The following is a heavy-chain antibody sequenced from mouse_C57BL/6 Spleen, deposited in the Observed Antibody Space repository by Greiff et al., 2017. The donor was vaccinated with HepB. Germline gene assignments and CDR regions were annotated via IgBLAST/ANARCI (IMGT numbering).Heavy chain of an antibody. D-gene: IGHD4-1*01. V-gene: IGHV3-6*01. Sequence: EVQLVESGPGLVKPSQSLSLTCSVTGYSITSGYYWNWIRQFPGNKLEWMGYISYDGSNNYNPSLKNRISITRDTSKNQFFLKLNSVTTEDTATYYCARDRNWYYAMDYWGQGTSVTVSS. CDR3: ARDRNWYYAMDY. J-gene: IGHJ4*01. CDR2: ISYDGSN. CDR1: GYSITSGYY.